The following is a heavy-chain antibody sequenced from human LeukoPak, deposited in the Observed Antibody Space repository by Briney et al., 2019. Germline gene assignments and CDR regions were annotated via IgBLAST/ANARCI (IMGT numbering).Heavy chain of an antibody. CDR1: GVSMSIYY. CDR2: ISYIGSS. D-gene: IGHD6-19*01. J-gene: IGHJ3*02. Sequence: SETLSLTCTVSGVSMSIYYWSWIRQPPGKRLEWIAFISYIGSSNYNPSLTSRATISVDSSKNQFSLKLNSVTAADTAVYHCVGWQVAGAFEIWGQGTMVTVSS. CDR3: VGWQVAGAFEI. V-gene: IGHV4-59*01.